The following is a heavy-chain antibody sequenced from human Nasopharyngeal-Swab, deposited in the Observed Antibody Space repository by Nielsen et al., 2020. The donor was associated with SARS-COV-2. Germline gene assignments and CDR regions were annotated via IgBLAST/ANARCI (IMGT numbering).Heavy chain of an antibody. CDR2: INHSGST. CDR3: ARGPLTNYDSSGYYCDY. J-gene: IGHJ4*02. Sequence: SETLSLTCAVYGGSFSGYYWSWIRQPPGQGLEWIGEINHSGSTSYNPSLKSRVTISVDTSKNQFSLKLSSVTAADTAVYYCARGPLTNYDSSGYYCDYWGQGTLVTVSS. V-gene: IGHV4-34*01. D-gene: IGHD3-22*01. CDR1: GGSFSGYY.